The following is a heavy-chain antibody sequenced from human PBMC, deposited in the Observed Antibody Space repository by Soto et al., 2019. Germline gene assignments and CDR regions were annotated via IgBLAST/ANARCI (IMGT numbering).Heavy chain of an antibody. J-gene: IGHJ4*02. CDR3: ARHGSY. CDR1: GVSISDTNYY. CDR2: IHFSGTT. V-gene: IGHV4-39*01. Sequence: QLQLQESGPGLVKPSETLSLTCTVSGVSISDTNYYWGWLRQPPGKGLEWIGTIHFSGTTFYNPPLKWRLPISVDTSKNQFSPTLRSVTAADTAVYICARHGSYWGQGTLFAFSS.